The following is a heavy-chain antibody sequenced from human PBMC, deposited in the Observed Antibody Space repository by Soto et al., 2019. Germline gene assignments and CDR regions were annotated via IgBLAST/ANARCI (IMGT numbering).Heavy chain of an antibody. J-gene: IGHJ4*02. CDR2: IIPIFGTA. CDR1: GGTFSSYA. CDR3: ALDIVGGTKGYFDY. D-gene: IGHD1-26*01. V-gene: IGHV1-69*13. Sequence: SVKVSCKASGGTFSSYAISWVRQAPGQGLEWMGGIIPIFGTANYAQKFQGRVTITADESTSTAYMELSSLRSEDTAVYYCALDIVGGTKGYFDYWGQGTLGTVSS.